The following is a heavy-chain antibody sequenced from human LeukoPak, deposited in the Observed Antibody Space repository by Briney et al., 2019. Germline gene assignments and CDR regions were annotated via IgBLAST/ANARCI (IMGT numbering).Heavy chain of an antibody. CDR2: TSNSGSTK. Sequence: GGSLRLSCTASGFTFSDYYMNWIRQAPGKGLEWVSYTSNSGSTKSYADSVEGRFTISRDNAKNSLYLQMNSLRVEDTAVYYCAREPLEAVVGTSDYWGQGTLVTVSS. J-gene: IGHJ4*02. V-gene: IGHV3-11*04. CDR3: AREPLEAVVGTSDY. D-gene: IGHD6-19*01. CDR1: GFTFSDYY.